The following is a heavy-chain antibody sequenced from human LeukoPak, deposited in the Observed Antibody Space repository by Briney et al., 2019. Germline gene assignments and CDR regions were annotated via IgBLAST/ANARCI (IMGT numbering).Heavy chain of an antibody. CDR1: GGSITSSSYI. CDR2: MYYSGST. CDR3: AMPFGY. Sequence: TSETLSLTCTVSGGSITSSSYIWGWIRQPPGKGLEWIGSMYYSGSTYYNPSLKSRVIISADTSKNQFSLKLSSVTAADTAVYYCAMPFGYWGQGTLVTVSS. V-gene: IGHV4-39*01. J-gene: IGHJ4*02.